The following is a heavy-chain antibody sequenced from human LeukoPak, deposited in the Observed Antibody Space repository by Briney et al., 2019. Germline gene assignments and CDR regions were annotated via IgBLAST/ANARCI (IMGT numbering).Heavy chain of an antibody. Sequence: GRSLRLSCAASGFTFSSYAMHWVRQAPGKGLEWVAVISYDGSNKYYADSVKGRFTISRDNSKNTLYLQMNSLRAEDTAVYYCARGEDDYGDYFDYWGQGTLSPSPQ. J-gene: IGHJ4*02. D-gene: IGHD4-17*01. CDR2: ISYDGSNK. V-gene: IGHV3-30-3*01. CDR3: ARGEDDYGDYFDY. CDR1: GFTFSSYA.